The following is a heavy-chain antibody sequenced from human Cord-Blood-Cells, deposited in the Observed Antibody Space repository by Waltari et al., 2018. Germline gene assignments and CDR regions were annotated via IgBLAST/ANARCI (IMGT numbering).Heavy chain of an antibody. CDR2: INHSGST. Sequence: QVQLQQWGAGLLKPSETLSLTCAVYGGSFSGYSWSWIRQPPGKGLEWIGEINHSGSTNYNPSLKSRVTISVDTSKNQFSLKLSSVTAADTAVYYCARLWGGSSWYGYFQHWGQGTLVTVSS. CDR1: GGSFSGYS. CDR3: ARLWGGSSWYGYFQH. V-gene: IGHV4-34*01. J-gene: IGHJ1*01. D-gene: IGHD6-13*01.